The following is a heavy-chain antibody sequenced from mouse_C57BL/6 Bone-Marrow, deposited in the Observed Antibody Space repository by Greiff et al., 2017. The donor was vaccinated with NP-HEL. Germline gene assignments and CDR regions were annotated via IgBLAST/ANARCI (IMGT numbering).Heavy chain of an antibody. CDR2: IYPRSGNT. J-gene: IGHJ4*01. Sequence: QVQLQQSGAELARPGASVKLSCKASGYTFTSYGISWVKQRTGQGLEWIGEIYPRSGNTYYNEKFKGKATLTADKSSSTAYMELRSLTSEDSAVYFCAGGYYDYGGAMDYWGQGTSVTVSS. CDR1: GYTFTSYG. D-gene: IGHD2-4*01. V-gene: IGHV1-81*01. CDR3: AGGYYDYGGAMDY.